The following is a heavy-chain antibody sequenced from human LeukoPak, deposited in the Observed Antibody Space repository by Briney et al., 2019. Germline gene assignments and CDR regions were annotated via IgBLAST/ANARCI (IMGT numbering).Heavy chain of an antibody. Sequence: GGSLRLSCAASGFTFSSYEMNWVRQAPGKGLEWVSYISSSGSTIYYADSVKGRFTISRDNSKNTLYLQMNGLRAEDTAVYYCAELGITMIGGVWGKGTTVTISS. V-gene: IGHV3-48*03. CDR2: ISSSGSTI. CDR3: AELGITMIGGV. CDR1: GFTFSSYE. D-gene: IGHD3-10*02. J-gene: IGHJ6*04.